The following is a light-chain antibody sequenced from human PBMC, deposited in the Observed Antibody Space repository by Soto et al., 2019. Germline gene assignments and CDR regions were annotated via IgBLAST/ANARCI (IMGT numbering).Light chain of an antibody. CDR3: CSYAGTNTYV. CDR1: SNDFGSYNP. J-gene: IGLJ1*01. V-gene: IGLV2-23*01. Sequence: QSVLTQPDSVSGSPGQSITISCTGTSNDFGSYNPVSWYQQHPGEVPKLMIYEDVQRPSGVSNRFSGSKSGHTASLTISGLQAEDEADYCCCSYAGTNTYVFRTGTKLTVL. CDR2: EDV.